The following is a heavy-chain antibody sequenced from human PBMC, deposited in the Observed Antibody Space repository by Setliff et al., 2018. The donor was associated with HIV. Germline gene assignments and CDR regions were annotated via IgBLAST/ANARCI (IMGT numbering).Heavy chain of an antibody. V-gene: IGHV3-15*01. D-gene: IGHD3-10*01. J-gene: IGHJ6*02. CDR1: GFTFNTYT. Sequence: GGSLRLSCAASGFTFNTYTMNWVRQAPGKGLEWIGRIKTKTDGGTTAYAAPVKGRFTISRDDSKNTVYLQMNNVKSEDSGLYYCATGFTVRGFRRLDVWGQGTTVTVSS. CDR3: ATGFTVRGFRRLDV. CDR2: IKTKTDGGTT.